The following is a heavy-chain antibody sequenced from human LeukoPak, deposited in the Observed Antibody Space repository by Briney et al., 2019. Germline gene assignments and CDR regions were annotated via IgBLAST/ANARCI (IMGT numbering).Heavy chain of an antibody. CDR3: ATEVKAAAGIDTGSYCYNGMDV. V-gene: IGHV3-33*01. Sequence: TGGSLRLSCAVSGFSFYTYGIHWVRHAPGKGLEWVAVIWNDGSNKYYADSVKGRFTISRDNSKNTLYLQMNSLRTEDTAVYFCATEVKAAAGIDTGSYCYNGMDVWGQGTTVTVSS. CDR2: IWNDGSNK. J-gene: IGHJ6*02. D-gene: IGHD6-13*01. CDR1: GFSFYTYG.